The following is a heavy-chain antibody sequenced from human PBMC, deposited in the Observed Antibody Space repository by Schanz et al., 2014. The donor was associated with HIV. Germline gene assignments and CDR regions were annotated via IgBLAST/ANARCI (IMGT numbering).Heavy chain of an antibody. CDR1: GFTFDSQS. Sequence: EVQLVESGGGVVQPGRSLRLSCEASGFTFDSQSMNWVRQAPGKGLEWVSGISGNSGHTWYADSVKGRFTISRDNPKNMLYLQMNSLRAEDTAVYYCARDGSLNRGFDYWGQGTLVTVSS. J-gene: IGHJ4*02. V-gene: IGHV3-23*04. D-gene: IGHD3-10*01. CDR2: ISGNSGHT. CDR3: ARDGSLNRGFDY.